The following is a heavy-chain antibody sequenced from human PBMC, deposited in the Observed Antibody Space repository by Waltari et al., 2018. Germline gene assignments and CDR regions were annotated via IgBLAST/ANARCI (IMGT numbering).Heavy chain of an antibody. CDR2: INPNSGGT. CDR3: ASSVVADRSPFDY. D-gene: IGHD2-15*01. V-gene: IGHV1-2*02. J-gene: IGHJ4*02. CDR1: GYTFTGYY. Sequence: QVQLVQSGAEVKKHGASVKVSCQASGYTFTGYYMHWVRQAPGQGLELMGWINPNSGGTNYAQKFQGRVTMTRDTSISTAYMELSRLRSDDTAVYYCASSVVADRSPFDYWGQGTLVTVSS.